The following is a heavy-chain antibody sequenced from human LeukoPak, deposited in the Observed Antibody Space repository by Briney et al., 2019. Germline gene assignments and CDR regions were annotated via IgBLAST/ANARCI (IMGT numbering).Heavy chain of an antibody. J-gene: IGHJ4*02. CDR2: IIPIFGTA. D-gene: IGHD3-10*01. Sequence: SVKVSCKASGGTFSGYAISWVRQAPGQGLEWMGGIIPIFGTANYAQKFQGRVTITTDESTGTAYMELSSLRSEDTAVYYCASPGSYGSGSPFDYWGQGTLVTVSS. CDR3: ASPGSYGSGSPFDY. V-gene: IGHV1-69*05. CDR1: GGTFSGYA.